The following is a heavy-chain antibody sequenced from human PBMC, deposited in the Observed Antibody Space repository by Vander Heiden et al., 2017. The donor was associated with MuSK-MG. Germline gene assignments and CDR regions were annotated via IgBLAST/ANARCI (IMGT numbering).Heavy chain of an antibody. D-gene: IGHD2-15*01. CDR1: GFTFSSYA. J-gene: IGHJ1*01. CDR3: AKEAVANQYFQH. Sequence: EVQLVESGGGLVQPGGSLRLSCAASGFTFSSYAMSWVRKPPGKGLGWVSVISGSGGSTYYADSVKGRFTISRDNSKNTLYLQMNSLRAEDTAVYYCAKEAVANQYFQHWCQGTLVTVSS. CDR2: ISGSGGST. V-gene: IGHV3-23*04.